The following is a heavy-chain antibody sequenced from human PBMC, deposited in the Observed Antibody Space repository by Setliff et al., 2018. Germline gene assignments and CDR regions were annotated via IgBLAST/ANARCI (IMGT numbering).Heavy chain of an antibody. V-gene: IGHV4-61*02. Sequence: SETLSLTCTVSGGSITSGNNCWSWIRQPAGKGLEWIGRIYSIGSATYNPSLKGRVTISLDRSENEFSLNLTSVTAADTAVYFCAREPSPSDALDIWGQGTMVTVSS. CDR2: IYSIGSA. J-gene: IGHJ3*02. CDR3: AREPSPSDALDI. CDR1: GGSITSGNNC.